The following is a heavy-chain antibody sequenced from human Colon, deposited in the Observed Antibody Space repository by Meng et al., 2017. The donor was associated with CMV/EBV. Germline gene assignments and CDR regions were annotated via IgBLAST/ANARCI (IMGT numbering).Heavy chain of an antibody. CDR2: ISHSGNT. V-gene: IGHV4-34*01. J-gene: IGHJ6*02. D-gene: IGHD3-3*01. Sequence: SEPLSPTCAVPGASFSDYYWNWTRQSPGKGLEWIGQISHSGNTYYNPSLKSRVSISVDTSKNQFSLKLSSMTAADTAVYYCARITTFGVGLHGMDVWGQGTTVTVSS. CDR3: ARITTFGVGLHGMDV. CDR1: GASFSDYY.